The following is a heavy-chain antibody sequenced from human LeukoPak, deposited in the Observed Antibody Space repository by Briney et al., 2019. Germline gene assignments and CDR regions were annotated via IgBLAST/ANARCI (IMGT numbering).Heavy chain of an antibody. CDR2: IYNSGST. Sequence: PSETLSLTCTVSGGSISSYYWSWLRQPPGKGLEWLGYIYNSGSTNYNPSLKSRDTISVDTSKNQFSLKLSSVTAADTAVYYCARGGYCSSTSCYTGTFDYWGQGTLVTVSS. V-gene: IGHV4-59*01. D-gene: IGHD2-2*02. J-gene: IGHJ4*02. CDR1: GGSISSYY. CDR3: ARGGYCSSTSCYTGTFDY.